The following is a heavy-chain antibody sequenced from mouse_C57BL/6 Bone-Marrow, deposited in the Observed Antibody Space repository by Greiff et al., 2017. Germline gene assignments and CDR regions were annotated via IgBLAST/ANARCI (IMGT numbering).Heavy chain of an antibody. D-gene: IGHD2-4*01. V-gene: IGHV1-69*01. J-gene: IGHJ1*03. CDR1: GYTFTSYW. CDR2: IDPSDSYT. Sequence: QVQLQQPGAELVKPGASVKLSCKASGYTFTSYWMHWVKQRPGQGLEWIGEIDPSDSYTNYNQKFKGKSTLTVDKSSSTAYMQLSSLTSEDSAVYYCARHYDYDGYFDVWGTGTTVTVSS. CDR3: ARHYDYDGYFDV.